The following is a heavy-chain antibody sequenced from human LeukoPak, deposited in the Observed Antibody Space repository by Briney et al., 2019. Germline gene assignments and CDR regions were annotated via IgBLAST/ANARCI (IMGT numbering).Heavy chain of an antibody. D-gene: IGHD3-9*01. Sequence: ASVKVSCKASGYTFTSYDINWVRQATGQGLEWMGWMNPNSGNTGYARKFQGRVTMTRNTSISTAYMELSSLRSEDTAVYYCAGSAEGYDILTGYSHYYYYMDVWGKGTTVTVSS. CDR3: AGSAEGYDILTGYSHYYYYMDV. CDR2: MNPNSGNT. CDR1: GYTFTSYD. V-gene: IGHV1-8*01. J-gene: IGHJ6*03.